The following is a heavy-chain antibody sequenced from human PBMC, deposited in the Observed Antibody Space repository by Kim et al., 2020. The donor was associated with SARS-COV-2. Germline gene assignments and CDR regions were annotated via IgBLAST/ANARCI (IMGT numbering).Heavy chain of an antibody. D-gene: IGHD2-2*01. CDR3: ARYSYCSSTSCYARSGFDP. CDR1: GGSISSGGYY. V-gene: IGHV4-31*03. CDR2: IYYSGST. J-gene: IGHJ5*02. Sequence: SETLSLTCTVSGGSISSGGYYWSWIRQHPGKGLEWIGYIYYSGSTYYNPSLKSRVTISVDTSKNQFSLKLSSVTAADTAVYYCARYSYCSSTSCYARSGFDPWGQGTLVTVSS.